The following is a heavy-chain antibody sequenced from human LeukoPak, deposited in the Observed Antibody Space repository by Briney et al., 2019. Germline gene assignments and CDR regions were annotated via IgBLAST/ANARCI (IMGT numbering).Heavy chain of an antibody. V-gene: IGHV1-69*04. J-gene: IGHJ4*02. CDR3: ARGYSGYDYGYFDY. CDR2: IIPIFGIA. D-gene: IGHD5-12*01. CDR1: GGTFSSYA. Sequence: SVKVSCKASGGTFSSYAISWVRQYPAQGLVWMGRIIPIFGIANYAQKFQGRVTITADKSTSTAYMELSSLRSEDTAVYYCARGYSGYDYGYFDYWDQGTLVTVSS.